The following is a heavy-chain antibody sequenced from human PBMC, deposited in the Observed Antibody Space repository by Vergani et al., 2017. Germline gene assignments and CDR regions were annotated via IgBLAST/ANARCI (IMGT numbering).Heavy chain of an antibody. CDR1: RYIFSNFW. V-gene: IGHV5-51*01. D-gene: IGHD3-10*01. J-gene: IGHJ3*01. CDR3: ASGGHGSENGGALQL. Sequence: EKQLVQSGSETKKPGESLKISCQAFRYIFSNFWIGWVRQRPGRGLEWMGIIYPGDSEVKSNPTFRCQVIFSVDTSVNTAYLQWRSLQASDTATYFCASGGHGSENGGALQLWGQGTNITVSS. CDR2: IYPGDSEV.